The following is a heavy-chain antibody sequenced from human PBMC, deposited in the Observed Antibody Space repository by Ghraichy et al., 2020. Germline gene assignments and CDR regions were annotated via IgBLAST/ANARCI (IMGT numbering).Heavy chain of an antibody. CDR1: GASISSDH. CDR3: ARSLSGFDSGDY. CDR2: MFYSGST. D-gene: IGHD5-12*01. J-gene: IGHJ4*02. V-gene: IGHV4-59*01. Sequence: LNISCSVSGASISSDHWSWIRQPPGKGLEWIGYMFYSGSTNYNPSLKSRVTISVDTSKNQFSLKLSSVTAADTAVYYCARSLSGFDSGDYWGQGTLVTVSS.